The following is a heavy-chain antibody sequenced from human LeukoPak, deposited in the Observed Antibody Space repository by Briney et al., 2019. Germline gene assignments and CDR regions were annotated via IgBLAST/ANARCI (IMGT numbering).Heavy chain of an antibody. V-gene: IGHV3-11*04. CDR1: GFTFSDYY. CDR3: ASQTVVPAANQY. D-gene: IGHD2-2*01. Sequence: GGSLRLSCAASGFTFSDYYMSGIRQAPGKGLEWVSYISSSGSTIYYADSVKGRFTISRDNAKNSLYLQMNSLRAEDTAVYYCASQTVVPAANQYWGQGTLVTVSS. J-gene: IGHJ4*02. CDR2: ISSSGSTI.